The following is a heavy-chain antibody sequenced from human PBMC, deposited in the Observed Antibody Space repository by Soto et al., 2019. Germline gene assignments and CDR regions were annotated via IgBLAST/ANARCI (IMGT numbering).Heavy chain of an antibody. CDR3: ARGSGIVALPGELEDVKYDY. J-gene: IGHJ4*02. D-gene: IGHD1-1*01. V-gene: IGHV4-34*01. CDR1: GQSFSGHS. CDR2: INESGST. Sequence: QVQLQQWGAGLVKPSETLSLSCAVYGQSFSGHSWAWIRQPPGKGLEWIGEINESGSTYYNPSLTSRVIISTDTSKNQFSLKLSSVSAADTAAYFCARGSGIVALPGELEDVKYDYWGQGTLVNVSS.